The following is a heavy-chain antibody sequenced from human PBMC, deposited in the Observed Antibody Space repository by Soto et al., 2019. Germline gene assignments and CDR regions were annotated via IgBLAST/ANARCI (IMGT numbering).Heavy chain of an antibody. D-gene: IGHD4-17*01. CDR1: GGSSSSSSYY. J-gene: IGHJ4*02. V-gene: IGHV4-61*05. CDR2: IYYSGST. Sequence: PSETLSLTCTVSGGSSSSSSYYWGWIRQPPGKGLEWIGYIYYSGSTNYNPSLKSRVTISVDTSKNQFSLKLSSVTAADTAVYYCARGGYGDYEHWGQGTLVTVSS. CDR3: ARGGYGDYEH.